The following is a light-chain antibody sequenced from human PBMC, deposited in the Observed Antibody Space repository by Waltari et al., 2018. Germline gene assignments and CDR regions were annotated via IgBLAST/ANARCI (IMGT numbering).Light chain of an antibody. J-gene: IGLJ3*02. CDR1: RGHSSNV. CDR3: QTGGHGTWV. Sequence: QLVLTQSPSASASLGASVKLTCTLSRGHSSNVIAWLQQRPEKGPRYLMKVNRDGSHTKGDEVPDLFSGSGSGAERYLTISRLQSEDEADYYCQTGGHGTWVFGGGTKLTVL. V-gene: IGLV4-69*01. CDR2: VNRDGSH.